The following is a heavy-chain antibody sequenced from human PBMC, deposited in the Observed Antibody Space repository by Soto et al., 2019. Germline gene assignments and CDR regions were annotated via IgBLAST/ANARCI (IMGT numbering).Heavy chain of an antibody. D-gene: IGHD3-10*01. Sequence: SETLSLTCTVYGGSFSGYYWSWVRQPPGKGLEWIGEIDHSGNTNYNPSLERRATISADSSKSQFSLKLTSVTAADTAVYYCARLLQGGTGTYYNDYWGQGTLVTVSS. CDR1: GGSFSGYY. J-gene: IGHJ4*02. CDR3: ARLLQGGTGTYYNDY. V-gene: IGHV4-34*01. CDR2: IDHSGNT.